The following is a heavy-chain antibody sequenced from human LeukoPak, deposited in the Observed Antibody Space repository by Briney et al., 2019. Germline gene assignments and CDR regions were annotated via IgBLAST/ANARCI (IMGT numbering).Heavy chain of an antibody. CDR2: IKSKTHGGTT. V-gene: IGHV3-15*01. CDR3: TISDQPGIDY. Sequence: MPGGSLRLSCAASGFIFSKAWMSWVRQAPGKGLEWVARIKSKTHGGTTDYAAPVKGRFTISRDDSENTLYLQMSSLQTEDTAVYYCTISDQPGIDYWGQGTLVTVSS. CDR1: GFIFSKAW. D-gene: IGHD7-27*01. J-gene: IGHJ4*02.